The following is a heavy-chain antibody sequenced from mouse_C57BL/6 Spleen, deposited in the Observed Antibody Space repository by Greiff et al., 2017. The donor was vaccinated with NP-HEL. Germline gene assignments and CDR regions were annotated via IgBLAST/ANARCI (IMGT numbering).Heavy chain of an antibody. J-gene: IGHJ1*03. CDR3: VRGGDGYYGGYFDV. CDR1: GFSFNTYA. D-gene: IGHD2-3*01. CDR2: IRSKSNNYAT. V-gene: IGHV10-1*01. Sequence: EVMLVESGGGLVQPKGSLKLSCAASGFSFNTYAMNWVRQAPGKGLEWVARIRSKSNNYATYYADSVKDRFTISRDDSESMLYLQMNTLKTEATAMYYCVRGGDGYYGGYFDVWGTGTTVTVSS.